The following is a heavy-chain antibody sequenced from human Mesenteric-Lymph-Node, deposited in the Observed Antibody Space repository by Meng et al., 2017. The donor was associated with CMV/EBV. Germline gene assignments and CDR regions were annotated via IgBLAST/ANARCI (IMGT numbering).Heavy chain of an antibody. Sequence: GSVYSCTGYWIPRVRQRPGKGLEWMGRIDPDDSYTKYGPSFQGHVSISVDKSISTAYLQWSSLKASDTAMYYCARLDYWGNYYPDYWGQGTPVTVSS. J-gene: IGHJ4*02. V-gene: IGHV5-10-1*01. CDR1: VYSCTGYW. CDR2: IDPDDSYT. D-gene: IGHD3-3*01. CDR3: ARLDYWGNYYPDY.